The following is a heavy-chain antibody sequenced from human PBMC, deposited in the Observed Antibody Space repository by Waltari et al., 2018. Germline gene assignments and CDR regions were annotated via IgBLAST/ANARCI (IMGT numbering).Heavy chain of an antibody. V-gene: IGHV3-7*03. CDR2: INQAGSEK. J-gene: IGHJ3*01. CDR3: ARGRFYFDHSGHYHFTL. CDR1: GGSISSSRYY. D-gene: IGHD1-26*01. Sequence: LQLQESGPGLVEPSGTLSPTCTVSGGSISSSRYYWGWIRPPPGKGLEWVANINQAGSEKYYVDAVRGRFTISRDNAKNSLYLQLNSLRAEDTAAYYCARGRFYFDHSGHYHFTLWGQGTMVTVSS.